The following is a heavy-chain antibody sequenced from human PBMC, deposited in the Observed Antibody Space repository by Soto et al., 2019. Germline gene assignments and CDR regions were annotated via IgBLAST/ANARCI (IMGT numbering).Heavy chain of an antibody. D-gene: IGHD3-10*01. CDR1: GYTFTSYD. Sequence: QVQLVQSGAEVKKPGASVKVSCKASGYTFTSYDINWVRQATGQGLEWMGWMNPNSGNTGYAQKFQGRVTMTRNTSISTAYMELSSLRSEDTAVYYCARGRGLVRGVKRNWFDPWGQGTLVTVSS. V-gene: IGHV1-8*01. CDR2: MNPNSGNT. J-gene: IGHJ5*02. CDR3: ARGRGLVRGVKRNWFDP.